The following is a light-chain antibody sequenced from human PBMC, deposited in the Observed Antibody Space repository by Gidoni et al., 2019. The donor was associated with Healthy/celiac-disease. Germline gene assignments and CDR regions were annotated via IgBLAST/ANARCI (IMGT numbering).Light chain of an antibody. Sequence: EIVLTQSPGTLSLSPGARATLSCRASQSVSSSYLAWYQQTPGQTPRLLIYGASSRATGIPDRFSGSGSGTDFTLTISRLEPEDFAVYYCQQYGSSPPWTFGQGTKVEIK. V-gene: IGKV3-20*01. CDR1: QSVSSSY. J-gene: IGKJ1*01. CDR3: QQYGSSPPWT. CDR2: GAS.